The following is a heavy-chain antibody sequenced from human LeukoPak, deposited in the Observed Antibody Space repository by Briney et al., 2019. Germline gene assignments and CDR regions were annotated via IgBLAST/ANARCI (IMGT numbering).Heavy chain of an antibody. CDR2: ISGSGGST. CDR1: GFTFSSYA. V-gene: IGHV3-23*01. CDR3: ASMIVVVITPSADY. Sequence: PGGSLRLSCAASGFTFSSYAMSWVRQAPGKGLEWVSAISGSGGSTYYADSVKGRFTISRDNSKNTLYLQMNSLRAEDTAVYYCASMIVVVITPSADYWGQGTLVTVSS. J-gene: IGHJ4*02. D-gene: IGHD3-22*01.